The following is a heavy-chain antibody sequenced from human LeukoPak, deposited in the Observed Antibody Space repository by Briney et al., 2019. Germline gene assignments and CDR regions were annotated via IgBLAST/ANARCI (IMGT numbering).Heavy chain of an antibody. CDR2: IGGTNGRT. Sequence: GGSLRLSCAASGFTFSSYAMSWVRQPPGKGLEWASAIGGTNGRTYYADSVKGRFTISRDNSMNTLYLQMNSLRDEDTAVYYCAKHYYDTSGTPRYFDYWGQGTLVTVSS. CDR1: GFTFSSYA. D-gene: IGHD3-22*01. J-gene: IGHJ4*02. CDR3: AKHYYDTSGTPRYFDY. V-gene: IGHV3-23*01.